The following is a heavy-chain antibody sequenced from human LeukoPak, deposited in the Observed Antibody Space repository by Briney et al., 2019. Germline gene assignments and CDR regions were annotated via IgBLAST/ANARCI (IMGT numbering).Heavy chain of an antibody. V-gene: IGHV3-9*01. D-gene: IGHD5-24*01. J-gene: IGHJ4*02. Sequence: GGSLRLSCSASGFTFDNYATHWVRQAPMKGLEWVASINWRSDEIGYADSVKGRFTISRDNAKNSLYLQMNSLRAEDTAVYYCARVGEMATTGPIDYWGQGTLVTVSS. CDR2: INWRSDEI. CDR3: ARVGEMATTGPIDY. CDR1: GFTFDNYA.